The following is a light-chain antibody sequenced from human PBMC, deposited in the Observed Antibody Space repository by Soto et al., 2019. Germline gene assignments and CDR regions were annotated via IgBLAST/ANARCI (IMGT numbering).Light chain of an antibody. V-gene: IGKV1-39*01. CDR3: QQSDSTPYT. CDR1: QTISTY. J-gene: IGKJ2*01. CDR2: DAY. Sequence: DIQMTQSPSSLSASVGDRVTITCRASQTISTYLNWYQQKPGKAPRLLIYDAYSLLSGVPSRFSGSGSGTDFTLTIASLQPEDFSTYYCQQSDSTPYTFGQGTKGEI.